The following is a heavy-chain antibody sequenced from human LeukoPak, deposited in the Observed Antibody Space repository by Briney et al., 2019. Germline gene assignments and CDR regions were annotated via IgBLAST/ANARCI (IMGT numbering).Heavy chain of an antibody. D-gene: IGHD3-10*01. CDR3: ARTRYLYNSRSYGAAYYVDY. V-gene: IGHV4-39*01. CDR1: GVSICCRSHY. Sequence: SETLSLTCSVSGVSICCRSHYCGWIRQPAAKGLAGVGSIYYSECTYYNPSLKSRVTIPVVTSKNQFSLKLSSVWAADTGEDYCARTRYLYNSRSYGAAYYVDYCGQGTLVTASS. J-gene: IGHJ4*02. CDR2: IYYSECT.